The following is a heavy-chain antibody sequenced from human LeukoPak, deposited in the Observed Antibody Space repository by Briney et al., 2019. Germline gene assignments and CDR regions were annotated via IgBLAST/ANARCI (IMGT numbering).Heavy chain of an antibody. CDR2: IGRSGRNI. Sequence: RPGGSLRLSCAASGFTFSTYEMNWVRQAPGKGLEWVSYIGRSGRNIYYADSVKGRFTISRDNAKDSLYPQMNSLRAEDAAVYYCARVRRSYGYQYYFGMDVWGQGTTVTVSS. V-gene: IGHV3-48*03. CDR3: ARVRRSYGYQYYFGMDV. D-gene: IGHD5-18*01. J-gene: IGHJ6*02. CDR1: GFTFSTYE.